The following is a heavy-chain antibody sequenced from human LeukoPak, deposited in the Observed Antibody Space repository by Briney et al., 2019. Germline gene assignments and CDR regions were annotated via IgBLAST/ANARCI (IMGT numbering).Heavy chain of an antibody. CDR2: IYSTGST. Sequence: SETLSLTCTVSGGTISRYYWSWIRQSPGKGLEWIGYIYSTGSTNSFPSLKSRVTISVDTSKNQFSLILRSVPAADTAMYYCARHESAVGPLFHWGQGVLVTVST. V-gene: IGHV4-59*08. CDR1: GGTISRYY. CDR3: ARHESAVGPLFH. D-gene: IGHD1-26*01. J-gene: IGHJ4*02.